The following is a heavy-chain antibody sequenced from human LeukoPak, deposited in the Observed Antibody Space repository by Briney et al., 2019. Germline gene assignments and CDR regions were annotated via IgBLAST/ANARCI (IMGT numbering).Heavy chain of an antibody. CDR2: IYTSGST. CDR1: GGSISSGSYY. V-gene: IGHV4-61*02. J-gene: IGHJ6*03. Sequence: SQTLSLTCTVSGGSISSGSYYWSWIRQPAGKGLEWIGRIYTSGSTNYNPSLKSRVTISVDTSKNQFSLKLSSVTAADTAVYYCARRGGRAGTRYTMGVYYYMDVWGKGTTVTVSS. D-gene: IGHD1-7*01. CDR3: ARRGGRAGTRYTMGVYYYMDV.